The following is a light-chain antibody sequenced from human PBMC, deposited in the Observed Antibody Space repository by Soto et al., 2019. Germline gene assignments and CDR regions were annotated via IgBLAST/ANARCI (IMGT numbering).Light chain of an antibody. V-gene: IGKV3-20*01. CDR1: QSGGSNS. CDR3: QHFGSSSYT. J-gene: IGKJ2*01. Sequence: IVLTQSPGTLSLSPGERATLSCRASQSGGSNSVAWYQQKPGQAPRLLIYGASSRATGVPDRFSGSGSGADFTLTIDRREPEDFAVYYCQHFGSSSYTFGQGTKLEIK. CDR2: GAS.